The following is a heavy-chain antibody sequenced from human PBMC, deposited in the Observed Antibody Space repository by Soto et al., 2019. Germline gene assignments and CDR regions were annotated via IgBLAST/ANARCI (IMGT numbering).Heavy chain of an antibody. CDR1: GYTFTSYG. Sequence: GASVKVSCKASGYTFTSYGISWVRQAPGQGLEWMGWISAYNGNTNYAQKLQGRVTMTTDTSTSTAYMELRSLRSDDTAVYYCARADTMVRGVITPVDYWGQGALVTVSS. D-gene: IGHD3-10*01. CDR3: ARADTMVRGVITPVDY. CDR2: ISAYNGNT. J-gene: IGHJ4*02. V-gene: IGHV1-18*04.